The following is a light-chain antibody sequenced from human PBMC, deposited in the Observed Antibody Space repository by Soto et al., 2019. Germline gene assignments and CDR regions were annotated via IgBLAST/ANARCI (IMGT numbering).Light chain of an antibody. CDR2: DND. V-gene: IGLV1-51*01. Sequence: QSVLTQPPSVSAAPGQKVTISCSGSTSNIGSNYVSWFQQLPGTAPKLLIFDNDKRPSGIPDRFSGSKSGTSATLGITGLQTGDEADYYCGAWDNSLSAVVFGGGTKVTVL. CDR1: TSNIGSNY. CDR3: GAWDNSLSAVV. J-gene: IGLJ3*02.